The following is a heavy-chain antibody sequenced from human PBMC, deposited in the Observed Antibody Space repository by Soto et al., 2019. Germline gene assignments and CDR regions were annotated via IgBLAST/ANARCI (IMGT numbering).Heavy chain of an antibody. V-gene: IGHV3-23*01. CDR2: ISGSGGST. Sequence: PGGSLRLSCAASGFTFSSYAMSWVRQAPGKGLKWVSAISGSGGSTYYADSVKGRFTISRDNSKNTLYLQMNSLRAEDTAVYYCAKGPGTRPVHCMDVWGQGTTVTVSS. CDR3: AKGPGTRPVHCMDV. D-gene: IGHD3-10*01. J-gene: IGHJ6*02. CDR1: GFTFSSYA.